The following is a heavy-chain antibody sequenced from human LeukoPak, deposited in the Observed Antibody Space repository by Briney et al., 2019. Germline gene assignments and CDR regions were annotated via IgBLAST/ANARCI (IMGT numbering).Heavy chain of an antibody. CDR1: VGSISIGDYY. D-gene: IGHD2-2*01. Sequence: SETLSLTCTVSVGSISIGDYYWSWIRQPPGKGLEWIGYIYYSGRTYYNPSLKSRVTISVDTSKNQFSLKLSSVTAADTAVYYCARGPHEGYCSSTSCQNWFDPWGQGTLVTVSS. J-gene: IGHJ5*02. CDR3: ARGPHEGYCSSTSCQNWFDP. CDR2: IYYSGRT. V-gene: IGHV4-30-4*01.